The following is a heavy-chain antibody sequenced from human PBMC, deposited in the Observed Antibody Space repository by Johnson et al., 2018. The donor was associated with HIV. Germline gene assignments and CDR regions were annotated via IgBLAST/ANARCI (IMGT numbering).Heavy chain of an antibody. V-gene: IGHV3-48*04. CDR2: ISTSGSTI. CDR1: GFTFSSYG. J-gene: IGHJ3*01. CDR3: AKDVGNYWPNAFDV. D-gene: IGHD3-22*01. Sequence: VQLVESGGGLVQPGGSLRLSCAASGFTFSSYGMHWVRQAPGKGLEWVSYISTSGSTIYYADSVKGRFTISRDNAKNSLSLQMNSQRAEDTAVYYCAKDVGNYWPNAFDVWGQGTMLTVSS.